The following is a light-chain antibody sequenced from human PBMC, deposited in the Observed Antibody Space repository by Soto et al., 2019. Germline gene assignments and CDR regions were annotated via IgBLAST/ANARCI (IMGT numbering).Light chain of an antibody. CDR2: DAS. J-gene: IGKJ5*01. V-gene: IGKV3-11*01. CDR3: QQYNNWPPIT. CDR1: QSVSSY. Sequence: EIRLTQSPSTLSLSPGERATLSCRASQSVSSYLAWYQQKPGQAPRLLIYDASNRATGIPARFSGSGSGTEFTLTISSLQSEDFAVYYCQQYNNWPPITFGQGTRLEIK.